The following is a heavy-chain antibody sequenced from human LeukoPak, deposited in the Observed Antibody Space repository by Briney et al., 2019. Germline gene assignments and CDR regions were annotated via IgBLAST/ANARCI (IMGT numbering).Heavy chain of an antibody. D-gene: IGHD5-18*01. V-gene: IGHV4-4*07. Sequence: SETLSLTCDVSGVSIQSYWWSWVRKPAGKGLEWIGRIYTTGRTNYSPSFQSRVTMSIDVSSNQFSLTLRSVTAADTAVYYCAGSGYTISAYHSDFWGQGAPVTVSS. CDR1: GVSIQSYW. CDR2: IYTTGRT. J-gene: IGHJ4*02. CDR3: AGSGYTISAYHSDF.